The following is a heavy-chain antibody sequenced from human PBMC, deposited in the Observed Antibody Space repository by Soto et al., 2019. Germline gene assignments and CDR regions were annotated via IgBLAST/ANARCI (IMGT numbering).Heavy chain of an antibody. V-gene: IGHV1-8*01. CDR3: ARGITIFGVVPG. J-gene: IGHJ4*02. CDR1: GYTFTSYD. D-gene: IGHD3-3*01. Sequence: QVQLVQSGAEVKKPGASVKVSCKASGYTFTSYDINWVRQATGQGLEWMGWMNPNSGNTGYAQKFQGRVTLTRNTSISTAYMELSSLRSEDTAVYYWARGITIFGVVPGWGQGTLVTVSS. CDR2: MNPNSGNT.